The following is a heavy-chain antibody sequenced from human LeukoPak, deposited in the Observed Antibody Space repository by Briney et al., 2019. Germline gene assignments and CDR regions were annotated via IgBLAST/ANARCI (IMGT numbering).Heavy chain of an antibody. J-gene: IGHJ6*03. CDR2: ISSSGSSI. D-gene: IGHD6-25*01. CDR3: AKSGYYYYMDV. V-gene: IGHV3-48*04. CDR1: GFTFSDYS. Sequence: GGSLRLSCAASGFTFSDYSMNWVRQAPGKGLEWVSYISSSGSSIYYADSVKGRFTISRDNSNNSLYLQMNSLRTEDTGLYYCAKSGYYYYMDVWGKGTTVTVSS.